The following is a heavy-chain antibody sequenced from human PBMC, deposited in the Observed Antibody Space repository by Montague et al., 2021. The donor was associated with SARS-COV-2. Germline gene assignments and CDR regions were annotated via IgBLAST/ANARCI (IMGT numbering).Heavy chain of an antibody. CDR3: AQRGMIRALIFDD. J-gene: IGHJ4*02. V-gene: IGHV2-5*01. Sequence: PALVKPTQTLTLTCTFSGFSLRSDDEGVAWIRQSPGQALEWLAVIYWNGDKRYSPSLQRKLTITKDTSENQVVLTMTNMDPVDPATYYCAQRGMIRALIFDDWGQGTLVTVSS. CDR2: IYWNGDK. CDR1: GFSLRSDDEG. D-gene: IGHD3-10*01.